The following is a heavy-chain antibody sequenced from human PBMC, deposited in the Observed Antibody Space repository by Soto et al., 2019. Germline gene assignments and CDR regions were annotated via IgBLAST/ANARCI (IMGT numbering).Heavy chain of an antibody. J-gene: IGHJ4*02. V-gene: IGHV3-35*01. Sequence: EVQLVESGGGLVQPGGSLRLSCASSAFTFSDSDMNWVHQAPGKGLECVSGFNWNGSRTHYADSVKGRFIISRDNSRXXXXXXXXXXXXXXXXXXXXXXXXSASYSQYPHFDCWGQGTLVTVSS. D-gene: IGHD3-22*01. CDR3: XXXXSASYSQYPHFDC. CDR2: FNWNGSRT. CDR1: AFTFSDSD.